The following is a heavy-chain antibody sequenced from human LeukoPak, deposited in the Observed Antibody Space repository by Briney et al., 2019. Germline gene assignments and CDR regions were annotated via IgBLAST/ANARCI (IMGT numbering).Heavy chain of an antibody. V-gene: IGHV3-23*01. Sequence: GGSLRLSCAASGLTFSSYAMSWVRRAPGRGLEWVSTISGSGRNTDYADSVKGRFTISRDNSKNTFYLQMNSLRAEDTALYYCAKDHSGAWDYFDYWGQGTLVTVSS. D-gene: IGHD1-26*01. CDR2: ISGSGRNT. J-gene: IGHJ4*02. CDR3: AKDHSGAWDYFDY. CDR1: GLTFSSYA.